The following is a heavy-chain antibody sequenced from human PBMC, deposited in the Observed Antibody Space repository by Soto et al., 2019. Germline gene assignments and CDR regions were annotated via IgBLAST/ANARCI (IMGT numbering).Heavy chain of an antibody. CDR3: ARDGVAARPFFFYGMDV. Sequence: PSETLSLTSTVSGGSISSYYWSWIRQPPGKGLEWIGYIYYSGSTNYNPSLKSRVTISVDTSKNQFSLKLSSVTAADTAVYYCARDGVAARPFFFYGMDVWGLETTVTV. CDR1: GGSISSYY. D-gene: IGHD6-6*01. V-gene: IGHV4-59*01. CDR2: IYYSGST. J-gene: IGHJ6*02.